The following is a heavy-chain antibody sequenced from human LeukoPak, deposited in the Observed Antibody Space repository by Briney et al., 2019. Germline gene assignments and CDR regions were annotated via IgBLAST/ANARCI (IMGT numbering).Heavy chain of an antibody. J-gene: IGHJ4*02. D-gene: IGHD3-3*01. V-gene: IGHV4-34*01. CDR1: GGSFSGYY. Sequence: SETLSLTSAVYGGSFSGYYWSWIRQPPGKGLEWIGEINHSGSTNYNPSLKSRVTISVDTAKNQFSLKLSSVTAADTAVYYCARGRSGYDFWSGYPVYFDYWGQGTLVTVSS. CDR2: INHSGST. CDR3: ARGRSGYDFWSGYPVYFDY.